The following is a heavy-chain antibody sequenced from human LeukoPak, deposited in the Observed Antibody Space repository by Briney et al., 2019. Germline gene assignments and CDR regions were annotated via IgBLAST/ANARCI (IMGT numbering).Heavy chain of an antibody. CDR1: GGSFSGYY. V-gene: IGHV4-34*01. J-gene: IGHJ4*02. CDR3: AKSGGYGLIDY. D-gene: IGHD1-26*01. CDR2: INHSGST. Sequence: SETLSLTCAVYGGSFSGYYWSWIRQPPGKGLEWIGEINHSGSTNYNPSLKSRVTISVDTSKNQFSLKLRSVTAADTAVYYCAKSGGYGLIDYWGQGNLVTVSS.